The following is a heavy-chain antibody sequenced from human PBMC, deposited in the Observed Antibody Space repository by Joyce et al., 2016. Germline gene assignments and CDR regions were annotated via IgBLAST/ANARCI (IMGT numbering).Heavy chain of an antibody. CDR2: MKSKTDGGTT. J-gene: IGHJ3*02. V-gene: IGHV3-15*01. CDR3: STNTVLGDAFDI. D-gene: IGHD4-17*01. Sequence: VLLVESGGGLGKPGGSLSLSCAASGFTFSNTCMTWVRQAPGKGLEWVGRMKSKTDGGTTDYAAPVKGRFTISRDDSKKTLYLQMHGLKTEDTAVYYCSTNTVLGDAFDIWGQGTMVSVSS. CDR1: GFTFSNTC.